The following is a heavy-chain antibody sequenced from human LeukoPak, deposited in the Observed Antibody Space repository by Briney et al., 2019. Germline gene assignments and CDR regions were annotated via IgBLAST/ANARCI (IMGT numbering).Heavy chain of an antibody. CDR3: ARGHSWYYYYGMDV. CDR1: GGSISSYY. D-gene: IGHD6-13*01. V-gene: IGHV4-34*01. CDR2: INHSGST. Sequence: SETLSLTCTVSGGSISSYYWSWIRQPPGKGLEWIGEINHSGSTNYNPSLKSRVTISVDTSKNQFSLKLSSVTAADTAVYYCARGHSWYYYYGMDVWGQGTTVTVSS. J-gene: IGHJ6*02.